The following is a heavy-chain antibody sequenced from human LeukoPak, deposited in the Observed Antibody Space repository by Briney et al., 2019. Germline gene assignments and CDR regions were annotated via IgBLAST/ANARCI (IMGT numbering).Heavy chain of an antibody. J-gene: IGHJ4*02. Sequence: SETLSLTCTVSGGSISSSSYYWGWIRQPPGTGLEWIGSIYYSGSTYYNPSLKSQFTISVDTSKNQFSLKLSSVNAADTAVYYCASEEGGAEYWGQGTLVTVSS. V-gene: IGHV4-39*01. CDR3: ASEEGGAEY. D-gene: IGHD1-26*01. CDR2: IYYSGST. CDR1: GGSISSSSYY.